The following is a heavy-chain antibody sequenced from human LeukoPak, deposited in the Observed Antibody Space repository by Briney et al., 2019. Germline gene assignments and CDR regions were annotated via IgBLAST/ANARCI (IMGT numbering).Heavy chain of an antibody. J-gene: IGHJ4*02. V-gene: IGHV4-38-2*02. CDR2: IYHSGST. CDR3: AVGYGSSPPSY. Sequence: SETLSLTCTVSGYSISSGDYWGWIRQPPGKGLEWIGSIYHSGSTYYNPSLKSRVTISVDTSKNQFSLKLSSVTAADTAVYYCAVGYGSSPPSYWGQGTLVTVSS. D-gene: IGHD3-10*01. CDR1: GYSISSGDY.